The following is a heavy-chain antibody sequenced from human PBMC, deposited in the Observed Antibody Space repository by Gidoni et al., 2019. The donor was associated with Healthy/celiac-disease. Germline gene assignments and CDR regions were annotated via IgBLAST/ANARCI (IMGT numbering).Heavy chain of an antibody. CDR1: GGSVSSGSYY. J-gene: IGHJ3*02. CDR2: IYYSGST. Sequence: QVQLQESGPGLVRPSETLSLTCTVSGGSVSSGSYYWSWIRQPPGKGLEWIGYIYYSGSTNYNPSLKSRVTISVDTSKNQFSLKLSSVTAADTAVYYCARGYDFWSEGAFDIWGQGTMVTVSS. V-gene: IGHV4-61*01. CDR3: ARGYDFWSEGAFDI. D-gene: IGHD3-3*01.